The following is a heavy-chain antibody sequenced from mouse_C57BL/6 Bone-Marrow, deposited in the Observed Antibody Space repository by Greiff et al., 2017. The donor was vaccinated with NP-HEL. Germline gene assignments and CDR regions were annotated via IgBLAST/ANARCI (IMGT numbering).Heavy chain of an antibody. CDR2: ISNGGGST. CDR3: ARTSQLRGDY. D-gene: IGHD2-12*01. Sequence: EVQLVESGGGLVQPGGSLKLSCAASGFTFSDYYMYWVRQTPEKRLEWVAYISNGGGSTYYPDTVKGRFTISRDNAKNTLYLQMSRLKSEDTAMYYCARTSQLRGDYWGQGTSVTVSS. J-gene: IGHJ4*01. V-gene: IGHV5-12*01. CDR1: GFTFSDYY.